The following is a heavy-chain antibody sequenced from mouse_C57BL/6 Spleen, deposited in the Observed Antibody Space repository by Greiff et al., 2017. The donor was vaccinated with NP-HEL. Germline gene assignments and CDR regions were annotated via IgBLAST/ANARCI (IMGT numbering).Heavy chain of an antibody. CDR3: TSSWYYAMDY. Sequence: VQLQHSGAELVRPGASVTLSCKASGYTFTDYEMHWVKQTPVHGLEWIGAIDPETGGTAYNQKFKGKAILTADKSSSTAYMELRSLTSEDSAVYYCTSSWYYAMDYWGQGTSVTVSS. CDR1: GYTFTDYE. V-gene: IGHV1-15*01. CDR2: IDPETGGT. J-gene: IGHJ4*01. D-gene: IGHD2-10*02.